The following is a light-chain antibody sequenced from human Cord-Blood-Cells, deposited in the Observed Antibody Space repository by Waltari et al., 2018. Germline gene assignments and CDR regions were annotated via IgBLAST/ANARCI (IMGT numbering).Light chain of an antibody. V-gene: IGLV2-14*01. Sequence: QSALTQPASVSGSPGQSITISCTGTSSDVGGYNSVSWYQQHPGKPPKLMIYEVSNRHAGVSTRCSGSKSGNTAALTIFGLQAQDEADYYCSSYTSSSTLVVGTGTKVTVL. J-gene: IGLJ1*01. CDR1: SSDVGGYNS. CDR2: EVS. CDR3: SSYTSSSTLV.